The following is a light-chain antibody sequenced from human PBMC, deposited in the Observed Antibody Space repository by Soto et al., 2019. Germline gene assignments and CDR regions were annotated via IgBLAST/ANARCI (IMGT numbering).Light chain of an antibody. CDR2: GAY. J-gene: IGKJ1*01. CDR1: QTVSSIF. Sequence: EIVLTQSPGTLSLSPGERATLSCRASQTVSSIFLAWYQQKPGQAPRLLIYGAYTRATGIPDRFSGSGSGTDFTLTIRRLEPEDFAMYYCQQYESSRTFGQGTKVEMK. CDR3: QQYESSRT. V-gene: IGKV3-20*01.